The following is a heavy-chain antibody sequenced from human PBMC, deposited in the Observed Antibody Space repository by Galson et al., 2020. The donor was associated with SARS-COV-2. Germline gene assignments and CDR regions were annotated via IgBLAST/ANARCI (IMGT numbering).Heavy chain of an antibody. Sequence: SETLSLTCTVSGYSVSTTNYWGWVRQPPGRGLEWIGSVYPSGSTYYNPSLKSRVTISVDTSKNQFYLRLDSVTAADTALYYCAIQGVNMKMVVTVPGWYFDLWGRGTLGTVSS. CDR3: AIQGVNMKMVVTVPGWYFDL. V-gene: IGHV4-38-2*02. D-gene: IGHD2-21*02. CDR1: GYSVSTTNY. CDR2: VYPSGST. J-gene: IGHJ2*01.